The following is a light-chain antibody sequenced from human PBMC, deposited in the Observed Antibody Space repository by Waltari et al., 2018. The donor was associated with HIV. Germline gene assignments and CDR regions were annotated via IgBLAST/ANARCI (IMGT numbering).Light chain of an antibody. Sequence: SYVLTQAPSVSVAPGQPARITCGGNNLGSRSVHWYQQKPGQAPVLVVYDDSDRPSGIPERFSGFNSENTATLTISRVGAGDEADYYCQVWDNTINHVIFGGGTKLTVL. V-gene: IGLV3-21*02. CDR2: DDS. J-gene: IGLJ2*01. CDR1: NLGSRS. CDR3: QVWDNTINHVI.